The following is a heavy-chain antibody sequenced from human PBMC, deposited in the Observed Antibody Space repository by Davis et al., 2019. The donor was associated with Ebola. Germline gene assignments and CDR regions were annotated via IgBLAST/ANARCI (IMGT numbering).Heavy chain of an antibody. D-gene: IGHD2-21*02. V-gene: IGHV1-46*03. CDR1: LYTFTTYY. J-gene: IGHJ6*02. CDR2: INPSGGNT. CDR3: AREVIVVVTAAQDGYYYYGMDV. Sequence: AASVNVSCKASLYTFTTYYMHWLRQAPGQGPEWMGIINPSGGNTSHAQKVQGRVTMTRDTSTSTVYMELSSLRSEDTAVYYCAREVIVVVTAAQDGYYYYGMDVWGQGTTVTVSS.